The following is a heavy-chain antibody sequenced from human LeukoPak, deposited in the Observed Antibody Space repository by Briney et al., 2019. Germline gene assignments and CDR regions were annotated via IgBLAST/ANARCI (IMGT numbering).Heavy chain of an antibody. J-gene: IGHJ3*02. CDR3: ATGGEYQLLKGAFDI. CDR2: IYSGGTT. CDR1: GFTFNNFG. V-gene: IGHV3-NL1*01. Sequence: PGGSLRLSCAASGFTFNNFGMHWVRQAPGKGLEWVSVIYSGGTTYYADSVKGRFTISRDNSKNTLYLQMNSLRAEDTAVYYCATGGEYQLLKGAFDIWGQGTMVTVSS. D-gene: IGHD2-2*01.